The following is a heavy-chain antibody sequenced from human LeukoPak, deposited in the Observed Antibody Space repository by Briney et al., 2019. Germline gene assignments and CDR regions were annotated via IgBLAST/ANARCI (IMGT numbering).Heavy chain of an antibody. Sequence: SETLSLTFTVSGGSISTYYWTWIRQPPGEGLVCIGYIYYSGSANYNPSLQSRVTISVDMSKNQFSLKLRYVTAADTAVYYCARGAPSDSSGYRDPSFDYWGQGTLVTVSS. CDR1: GGSISTYY. D-gene: IGHD3-22*01. CDR3: ARGAPSDSSGYRDPSFDY. J-gene: IGHJ4*02. V-gene: IGHV4-59*01. CDR2: IYYSGSA.